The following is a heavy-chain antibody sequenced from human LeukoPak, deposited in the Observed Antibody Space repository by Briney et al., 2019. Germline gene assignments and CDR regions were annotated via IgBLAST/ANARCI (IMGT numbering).Heavy chain of an antibody. J-gene: IGHJ5*02. V-gene: IGHV4-38-2*02. CDR2: IYHSGST. CDR3: ASGSSSWYDNWFDP. Sequence: AETLSLTCTVSGYSISSGYYWGWIRQPPGKGLEWIGSIYHSGSTYYNPSLKSRVTISVDTSKNQFSLKLSSVTAADTAVYYCASGSSSWYDNWFDPWGQGTLVTVSS. CDR1: GYSISSGYY. D-gene: IGHD6-13*01.